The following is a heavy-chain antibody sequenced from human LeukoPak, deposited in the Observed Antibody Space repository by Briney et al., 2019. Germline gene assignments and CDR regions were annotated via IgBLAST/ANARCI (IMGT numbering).Heavy chain of an antibody. J-gene: IGHJ4*02. Sequence: GRSLRLSCAASGFTFSSYAMHWVRQAPGKGLEWVALISYDGSNKYYADSVKGRFTISRNNSKNTLYLQMNSLRAEDTAVYYRARGYCSGGSCYDYWGQGTLVTVSS. CDR2: ISYDGSNK. CDR3: ARGYCSGGSCYDY. V-gene: IGHV3-30-3*01. CDR1: GFTFSSYA. D-gene: IGHD2-15*01.